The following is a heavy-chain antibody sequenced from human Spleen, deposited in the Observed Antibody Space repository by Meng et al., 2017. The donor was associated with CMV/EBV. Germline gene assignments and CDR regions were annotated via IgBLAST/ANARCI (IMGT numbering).Heavy chain of an antibody. Sequence: GGSLRLSCAASGFTFSSYSMNWVRQAPGKGLEWVSSISSSSSYIYYADSVKGRFTISRDNAKNSLYLQMNSLRAEDTAVYYCAKIKIAPIEGNYFDYWGQGTLVTVSS. V-gene: IGHV3-21*04. CDR2: ISSSSSYI. CDR1: GFTFSSYS. CDR3: AKIKIAPIEGNYFDY. J-gene: IGHJ4*02. D-gene: IGHD6-13*01.